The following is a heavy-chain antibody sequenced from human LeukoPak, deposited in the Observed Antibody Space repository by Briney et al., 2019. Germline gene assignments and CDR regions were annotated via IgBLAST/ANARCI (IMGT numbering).Heavy chain of an antibody. CDR2: INPNSGGT. D-gene: IGHD5-12*01. CDR1: GYTFTGYF. J-gene: IGHJ4*02. Sequence: ASVKVSCKASGYTFTGYFIHWVRQAPGQGLEWMGRINPNSGGTNFAQKFQGRVTVTGDTSISTVYMEVSRLRSDDTAIYYCARGRGFSGYDPFDYWGQGTLVTVSS. CDR3: ARGRGFSGYDPFDY. V-gene: IGHV1-2*06.